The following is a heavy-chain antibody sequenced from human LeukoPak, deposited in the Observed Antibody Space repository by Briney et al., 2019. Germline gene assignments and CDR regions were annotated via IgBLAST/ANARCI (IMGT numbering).Heavy chain of an antibody. CDR2: ILENGSYQ. CDR1: GFTFSNYI. Sequence: GRSLRLSCAASGFTFSNYIMHWVRQAPGKGLDWVAVILENGSYQYYADSVKGRFTISRDNSKNTLFLQMNSLRGEDTAMYYCARVQGGGFRTADSWGQGTLVTVSS. V-gene: IGHV3-30*04. CDR3: ARVQGGGFRTADS. D-gene: IGHD1-14*01. J-gene: IGHJ4*02.